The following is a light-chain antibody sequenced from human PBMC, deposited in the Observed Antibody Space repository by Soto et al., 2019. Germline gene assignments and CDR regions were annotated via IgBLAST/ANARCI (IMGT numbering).Light chain of an antibody. CDR2: DVT. V-gene: IGLV2-14*01. CDR1: SSDVGGYNF. J-gene: IGLJ1*01. Sequence: QSALTQPASVSGSPGQSSTISCTGTSSDVGGYNFVSWYQQHPDKAPKLMIYDVTNRPSGVSNRFSGSKSGNTDSLTISGLQAEDEADYYCSSYTSISTYVFGTGTKVTVL. CDR3: SSYTSISTYV.